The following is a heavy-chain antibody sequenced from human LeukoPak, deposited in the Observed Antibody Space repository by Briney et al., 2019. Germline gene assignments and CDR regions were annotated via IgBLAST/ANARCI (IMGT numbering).Heavy chain of an antibody. D-gene: IGHD3-9*01. J-gene: IGHJ4*02. Sequence: SETLSLTCTVSGGSISTSNYYWGWIRQPPGKGLEWIGSMSYSGSTFYNPSLKSRVTISVDTSKNQFSLRLSSVTAADTAVYCARTLRYFDWLPAGETDYWGQGTLVTVSS. CDR1: GGSISTSNYY. CDR3: ARTLRYFDWLPAGETDY. CDR2: MSYSGST. V-gene: IGHV4-39*01.